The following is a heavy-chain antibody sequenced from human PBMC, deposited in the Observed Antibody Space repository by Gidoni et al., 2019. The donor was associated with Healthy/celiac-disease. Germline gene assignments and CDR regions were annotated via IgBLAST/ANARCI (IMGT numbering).Heavy chain of an antibody. CDR3: ARDRLGIDYGAFDI. CDR1: GFTFSDHY. J-gene: IGHJ3*02. CDR2: TRNKANSYTT. V-gene: IGHV3-72*01. Sequence: EVQLVESGGGLVQPGGSLRLSCAASGFTFSDHYMDWVRQAPGKGLEWVGRTRNKANSYTTEYAASVKGRFTISRDDSKNSLYLQMNSLKTEDTAVYYCARDRLGIDYGAFDIWGQGTMVTVSS. D-gene: IGHD4-17*01.